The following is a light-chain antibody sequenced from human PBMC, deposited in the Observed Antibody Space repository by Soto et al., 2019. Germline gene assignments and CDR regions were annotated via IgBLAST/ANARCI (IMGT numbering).Light chain of an antibody. CDR1: QGIGDD. CDR2: GPT. CDR3: QHEYNYPRT. Sequence: AIQMAQSPSSLSASVGDRVTMTCRASQGIGDDVVRYQQKPGKAPKLLIYGPTTLQPGVPSRFSGSGSETVFTLTINNLQPEDFATYYCQHEYNYPRTFGPGTKV. J-gene: IGKJ3*01. V-gene: IGKV1-6*02.